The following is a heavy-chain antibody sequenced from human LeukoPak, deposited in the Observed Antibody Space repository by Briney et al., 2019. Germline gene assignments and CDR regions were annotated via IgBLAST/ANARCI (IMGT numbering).Heavy chain of an antibody. D-gene: IGHD3-10*01. CDR3: AKLWRGSYPRYFDY. V-gene: IGHV3-11*01. CDR2: ISSSGSTI. Sequence: NAGGSLRLSCAASGFTFSDYYMSWIRQAPGKGLEWVSYISSSGSTIYYADSVKGRFTISRDNAKNSLYLQMNSLSAEDSAIYYCAKLWRGSYPRYFDYWGQGALVTVSS. CDR1: GFTFSDYY. J-gene: IGHJ4*02.